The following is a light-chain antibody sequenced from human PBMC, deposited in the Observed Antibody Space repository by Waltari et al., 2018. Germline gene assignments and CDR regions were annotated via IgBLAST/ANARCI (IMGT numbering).Light chain of an antibody. CDR2: DVS. V-gene: IGLV2-14*01. J-gene: IGLJ2*01. CDR1: SSDVGGYNY. CDR3: SSYTSSSALV. Sequence: QSALTQPASVSGSPGQSLTIPCTGTSSDVGGYNYVAWYQQHPGKAPKVMIYDVSKRPSGVSSRFSGSKSGNTASLTISGLQTEDEADYYCSSYTSSSALVFGGGTKLTVL.